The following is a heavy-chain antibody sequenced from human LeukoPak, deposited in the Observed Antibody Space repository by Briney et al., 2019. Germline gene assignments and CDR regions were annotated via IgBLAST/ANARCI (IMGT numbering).Heavy chain of an antibody. CDR2: IWYDRSNK. V-gene: IGHV3-33*06. Sequence: GGSLRLSCAASGFTFSSYGMHWVRQAPGKGLEWVAVIWYDRSNKYYADSVKGRFTISRDNFKNMLYLQMNSLRAEDTAVYYCAKESGDLSLYYYYYMNVWGKGTTVTVSS. CDR1: GFTFSSYG. D-gene: IGHD4-17*01. J-gene: IGHJ6*03. CDR3: AKESGDLSLYYYYYMNV.